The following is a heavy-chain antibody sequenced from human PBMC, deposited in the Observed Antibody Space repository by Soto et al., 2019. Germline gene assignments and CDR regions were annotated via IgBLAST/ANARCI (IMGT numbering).Heavy chain of an antibody. CDR1: GYTFTSYY. Sequence: VKVSCKASGYTFTSYYMHWVRQAPGQGLERMGIINPSGGRTSNAKRFQGRGTMTRDTSTGTVYMELSSLRSEDTAVYYCARGHLSAAEGPLYNWFDPWGQGTLVTVSS. CDR3: ARGHLSAAEGPLYNWFDP. D-gene: IGHD6-25*01. V-gene: IGHV1-46*03. J-gene: IGHJ5*02. CDR2: INPSGGRT.